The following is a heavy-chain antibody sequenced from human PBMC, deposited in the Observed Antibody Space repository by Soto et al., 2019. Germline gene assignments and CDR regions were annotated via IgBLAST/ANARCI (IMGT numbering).Heavy chain of an antibody. CDR3: AKDGGDIAVLPALYGLDL. J-gene: IGHJ6*02. D-gene: IGHD2-2*01. CDR2: ISCAGLKK. CDR1: GFTFRSYG. V-gene: IGHV3-30*18. Sequence: PGGSLRLSCAASGFTFRSYGMHWVRQVPGKGLEWVAGISCAGLKKLYAGPVKGRFTISRDDSKNTLFLQLHSLRDEDTALYYCAKDGGDIAVLPALYGLDLWGQETTVTVSS.